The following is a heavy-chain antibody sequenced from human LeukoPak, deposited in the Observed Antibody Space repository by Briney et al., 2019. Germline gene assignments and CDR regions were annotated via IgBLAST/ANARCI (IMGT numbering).Heavy chain of an antibody. Sequence: SETLSLTCTVSGGSILDSTYSWAWISQPPGKGLEWIATIFYTGNTHYNPSLKSRVTMSVDTVKNQFSLNLNSVTAADTAVYYCARQSSGYYYGWFDPWGQGTLVTVSS. CDR2: IFYTGNT. CDR3: ARQSSGYYYGWFDP. J-gene: IGHJ5*02. V-gene: IGHV4-39*01. CDR1: GGSILDSTYS. D-gene: IGHD3-22*01.